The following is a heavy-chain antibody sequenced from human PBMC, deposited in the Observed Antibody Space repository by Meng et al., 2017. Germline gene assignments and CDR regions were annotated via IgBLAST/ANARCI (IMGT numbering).Heavy chain of an antibody. V-gene: IGHV4-59*01. J-gene: IGHJ2*01. Sequence: SETLSLTCTVSGGSISSYYWSWIRQPPGKGLEWIGYIYYSGSTNYNPSLKSRVTISVDTSKNQFSLKLSSVTAADTAVYYCARVARWLQFPLEGYWYFDLWGRGTLVTVSS. CDR1: GGSISSYY. D-gene: IGHD5-24*01. CDR2: IYYSGST. CDR3: ARVARWLQFPLEGYWYFDL.